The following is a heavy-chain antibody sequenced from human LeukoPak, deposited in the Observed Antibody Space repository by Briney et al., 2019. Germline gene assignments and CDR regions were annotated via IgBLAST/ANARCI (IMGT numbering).Heavy chain of an antibody. CDR2: ISSSSRNI. CDR3: AREYYDFWSGMNNWFDP. D-gene: IGHD3-3*01. V-gene: IGHV3-21*01. CDR1: GLTFSTYS. Sequence: PGGSLRLSCAVSGLTFSTYSMNWVRQAPGKGLEWVSSISSSSRNIYYADSLRGRFTISRDNAKNSLYLQMNSLRAEDTAVYYCAREYYDFWSGMNNWFDPWGQGTLVTVSS. J-gene: IGHJ5*02.